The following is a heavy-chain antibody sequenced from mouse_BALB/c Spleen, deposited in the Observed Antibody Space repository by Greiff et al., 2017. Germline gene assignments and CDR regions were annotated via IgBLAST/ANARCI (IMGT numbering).Heavy chain of an antibody. Sequence: QVQLQQSGAELVRPGSSVKISCKASGYAFSSYWMNWVKQRPGQGLEWIGQIYPGDGDTNYNGKFKGKATLTADKSSSTAYMQLSSLTSEDTAVYYCNAYGNYVDYAMDYWGQGTSVTVSS. V-gene: IGHV1-80*01. CDR2: IYPGDGDT. CDR1: GYAFSSYW. D-gene: IGHD2-1*01. J-gene: IGHJ4*01. CDR3: NAYGNYVDYAMDY.